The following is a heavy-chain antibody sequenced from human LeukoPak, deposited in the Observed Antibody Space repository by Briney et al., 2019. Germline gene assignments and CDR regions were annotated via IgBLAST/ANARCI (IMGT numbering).Heavy chain of an antibody. CDR3: AREQAYYDILTGYSNWFDP. CDR1: GFTFSSYS. CDR2: ISSSSSYI. V-gene: IGHV3-21*01. Sequence: GGSLRLSCAASGFTFSSYSMNWVRQAPGKGLEWVSSISSSSSYIYYADSVKGRFTISRDNAKNSLYLQMNGLRAEDTAVYYCAREQAYYDILTGYSNWFDPWGQGTLVTVSS. D-gene: IGHD3-9*01. J-gene: IGHJ5*02.